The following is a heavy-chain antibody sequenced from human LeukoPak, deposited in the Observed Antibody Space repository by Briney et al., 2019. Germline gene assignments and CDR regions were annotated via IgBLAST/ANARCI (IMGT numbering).Heavy chain of an antibody. CDR3: GRGIQSFDP. V-gene: IGHV1-2*02. Sequence: ASVKVSCKASGGTFSSYYIHWMRQAPGQGLEWMGWINPKTGGTNYAQKFQDRVTMTRDTSMSAAYMEISGLTYDDTAVYYCGRGIQSFDPWGQGTLVTVSS. CDR2: INPKTGGT. CDR1: GGTFSSYY. J-gene: IGHJ5*02.